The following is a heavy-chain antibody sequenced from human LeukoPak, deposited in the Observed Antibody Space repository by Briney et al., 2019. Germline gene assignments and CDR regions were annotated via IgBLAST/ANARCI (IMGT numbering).Heavy chain of an antibody. CDR3: ARGAAAADNWFDP. Sequence: ASVKVSCKAPGYTFTSYGISWVRQAPGQGLEWMGWISAYNGNTNYAQKLQGRVTMTTDTYTNIASDDTAVYYCARGAAAADNWFDPWGQGTLVTVSS. CDR1: GYTFTSYG. D-gene: IGHD6-13*01. J-gene: IGHJ5*02. CDR2: ISAYNGNT. V-gene: IGHV1-18*01.